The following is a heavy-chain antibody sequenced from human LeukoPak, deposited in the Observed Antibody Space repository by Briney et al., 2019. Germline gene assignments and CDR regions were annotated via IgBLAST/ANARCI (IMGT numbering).Heavy chain of an antibody. CDR3: ATFFGYDFGY. J-gene: IGHJ4*02. V-gene: IGHV3-72*01. CDR2: SRNKANSYTT. CDR1: GLTFGDHF. D-gene: IGHD5-12*01. Sequence: GGSLRLSCAASGLTFGDHFLDWVRQAPGKGLEWVGRSRNKANSYTTEYAASVKGRFTISRDGSKNSVYLQMNSLKAEDTAVYYCATFFGYDFGYWGQGTLVTVSS.